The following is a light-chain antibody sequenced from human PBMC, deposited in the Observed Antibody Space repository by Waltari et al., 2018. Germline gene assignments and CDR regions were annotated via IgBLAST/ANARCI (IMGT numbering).Light chain of an antibody. J-gene: IGKJ1*01. CDR1: QRVSRA. V-gene: IGKV3-20*01. Sequence: EIVLTQSPGTLSLSPGERATLSCRASQRVSRALAWYQQNPGQAPRLLIYGASNRATGIPDRFSGSGSGTDFSRIISRREPEDFAVYYCQHDVSLPVTFGQGTKVEIK. CDR2: GAS. CDR3: QHDVSLPVT.